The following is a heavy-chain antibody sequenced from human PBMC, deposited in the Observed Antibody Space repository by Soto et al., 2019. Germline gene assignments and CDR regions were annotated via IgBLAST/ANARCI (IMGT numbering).Heavy chain of an antibody. D-gene: IGHD3-16*01. CDR3: ARGGSYLNWFDP. V-gene: IGHV4-30-2*01. Sequence: QLQLQESGSGLVKPSQTLSLTCTVSGDSISSGAYSWSWIRQPPGKGLEWIGCICHGGSTYYSPSLKGRVTMSVDRSKNQFSLNLSSVAAADTAVYYCARGGSYLNWFDPWGQGTLVTVSS. J-gene: IGHJ5*02. CDR1: GDSISSGAYS. CDR2: ICHGGST.